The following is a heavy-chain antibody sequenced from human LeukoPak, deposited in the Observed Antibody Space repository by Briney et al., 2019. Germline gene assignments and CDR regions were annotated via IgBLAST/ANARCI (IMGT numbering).Heavy chain of an antibody. CDR2: INTSGRT. CDR3: ARTLLPATRGAFDI. Sequence: KTSETLSLTCTVSGGSISSGSYYWSWIWQPAGKGLEWIGRINTSGRTNYNPSLESRVTISVDTSKNQFSLNLSSVTAADTAVYYCARTLLPATRGAFDIWGKGTMVTVSS. J-gene: IGHJ3*02. D-gene: IGHD2-2*01. V-gene: IGHV4-61*02. CDR1: GGSISSGSYY.